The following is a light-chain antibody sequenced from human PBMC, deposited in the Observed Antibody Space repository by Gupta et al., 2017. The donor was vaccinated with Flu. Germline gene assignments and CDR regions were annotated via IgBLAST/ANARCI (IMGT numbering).Light chain of an antibody. CDR2: EVN. CDR1: GSDVGGYNY. CDR3: SSYTRTSTWV. Sequence: QSALTQPASVSGSPGQSITISCTGTGSDVGGYNYVSWYQQHPGKAPKVMIYEVNHRPSGVSYRFSGSKSGNTASLTISGRQAEDEADYYCSSYTRTSTWVFGGGTKVTVL. J-gene: IGLJ3*02. V-gene: IGLV2-14*01.